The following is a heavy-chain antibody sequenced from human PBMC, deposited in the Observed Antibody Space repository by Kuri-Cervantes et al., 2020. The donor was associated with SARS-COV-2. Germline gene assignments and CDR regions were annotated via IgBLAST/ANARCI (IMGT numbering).Heavy chain of an antibody. D-gene: IGHD2-21*01. CDR3: AKDRRDSGPFDY. Sequence: GGSLRLSCAASGFTFSSYAMSWVRQAPGKGLEWASAISGSGGSTYYTDSVKGRFTISRDNSKSTLYLQMNSLRAEDTAVYYCAKDRRDSGPFDYWGQGTLVTVSS. CDR2: ISGSGGST. J-gene: IGHJ4*02. CDR1: GFTFSSYA. V-gene: IGHV3-23*01.